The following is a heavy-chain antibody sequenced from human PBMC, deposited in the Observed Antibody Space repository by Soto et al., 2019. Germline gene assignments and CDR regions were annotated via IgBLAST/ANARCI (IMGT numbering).Heavy chain of an antibody. CDR2: IYYSGST. V-gene: IGHV4-59*01. CDR3: ARDRISVTEGFDY. D-gene: IGHD6-19*01. CDR1: GGSISSYY. J-gene: IGHJ4*02. Sequence: QVQLQESGPGLVKPSETLSLTCTVSGGSISSYYWSWIRQPPEKGLEWIGYIYYSGSTNYNPSLXXRXAISVDTSKNQFSLNLSSVTAADTAVYYCARDRISVTEGFDYWGQGTLVTVSS.